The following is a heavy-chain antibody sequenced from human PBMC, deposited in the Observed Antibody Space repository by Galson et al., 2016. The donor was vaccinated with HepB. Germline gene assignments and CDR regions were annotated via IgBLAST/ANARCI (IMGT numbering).Heavy chain of an antibody. CDR2: IWYDGSDK. Sequence: SLRLSCAASGFTFSTYAMHWVRQAPGKGLEWVAVIWYDGSDKYYADSVKGRFTISRDNSKNTLYLQMNSLRAEDTAVYYCARDGRVMITIVGVAPEYAMAVWGQGATVTVSS. CDR1: GFTFSTYA. D-gene: IGHD3-3*01. J-gene: IGHJ6*02. CDR3: ARDGRVMITIVGVAPEYAMAV. V-gene: IGHV3-33*01.